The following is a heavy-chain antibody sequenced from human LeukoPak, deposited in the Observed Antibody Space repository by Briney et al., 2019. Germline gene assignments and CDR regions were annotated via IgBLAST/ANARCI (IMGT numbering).Heavy chain of an antibody. CDR2: IYYSGST. CDR1: GGSISGYY. V-gene: IGHV4-59*01. CDR3: ARGGLENGYHSNDGFDF. D-gene: IGHD3-22*01. Sequence: SETLSLTCTVSGGSISGYYWSWIRQPPGKGLEWIGYIYYSGSTKYNPSLKSRVTMSVDTSRNQFSLKLSSVTAADTAVYYCARGGLENGYHSNDGFDFWGQGTMVTVSS. J-gene: IGHJ3*01.